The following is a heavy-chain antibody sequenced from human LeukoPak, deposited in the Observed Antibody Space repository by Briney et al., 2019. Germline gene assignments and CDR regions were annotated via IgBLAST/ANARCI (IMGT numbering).Heavy chain of an antibody. CDR1: GGSIGNYY. D-gene: IGHD3-9*01. V-gene: IGHV4-59*01. Sequence: SETLSLTCTVSGGSIGNYYWTWIRQPPGKGLEWIGYVYYTGDTCYNPSLKSRVTISLDTSKKQFSLKVTSVTAADTAVYYCARAGNSFDTGYFFDYWGQGTLVTVSS. CDR3: ARAGNSFDTGYFFDY. CDR2: VYYTGDT. J-gene: IGHJ4*02.